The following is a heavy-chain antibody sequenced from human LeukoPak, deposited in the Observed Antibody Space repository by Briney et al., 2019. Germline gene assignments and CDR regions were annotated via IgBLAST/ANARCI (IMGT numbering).Heavy chain of an antibody. J-gene: IGHJ3*02. V-gene: IGHV1-69*13. D-gene: IGHD3-3*01. CDR1: GATFTSYA. CDR3: ARPYSGRFLEWDYAFDI. Sequence: GPSVNVSCKASGATFTSYAISWVRHAPGQGREWMGGIIPILGTSNYAQNFQGRVTITADESRSTAYMELSSRRSEDTAVYYCARPYSGRFLEWDYAFDIWGQGTMVTVSS. CDR2: IIPILGTS.